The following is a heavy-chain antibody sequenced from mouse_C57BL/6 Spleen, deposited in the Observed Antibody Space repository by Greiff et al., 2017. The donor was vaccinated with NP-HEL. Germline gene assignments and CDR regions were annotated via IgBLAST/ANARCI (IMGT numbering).Heavy chain of an antibody. CDR3: ARGEVDDGYYFDY. CDR2: IDPSDSYT. CDR1: GYTFTSYW. D-gene: IGHD2-3*01. J-gene: IGHJ2*01. Sequence: QVHVKQSGAELVKPGASVKLSCKASGYTFTSYWMQWVKQRPGQGLEWIGEIDPSDSYTNYNQKFKGKATLTVDTSSSTAYMQLSSLTSEDSAVYYCARGEVDDGYYFDYWGQGTTLTVSS. V-gene: IGHV1-50*01.